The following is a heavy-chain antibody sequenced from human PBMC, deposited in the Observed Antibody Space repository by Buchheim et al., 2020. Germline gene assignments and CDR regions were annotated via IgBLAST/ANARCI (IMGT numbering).Heavy chain of an antibody. CDR3: ARSLKSDLRDGMDV. Sequence: QVQLQESGPGLVKPSGTLSLTCAVSGGSISSPNWWSWVRQPPGKGLEWIGEIYHSGTTNYNPSLKSRFTISVDKSKNQFSFKLSSVTAADTAVYYCARSLKSDLRDGMDVWGQGTT. D-gene: IGHD2-21*02. CDR1: GGSISSPNW. CDR2: IYHSGTT. V-gene: IGHV4-4*02. J-gene: IGHJ6*02.